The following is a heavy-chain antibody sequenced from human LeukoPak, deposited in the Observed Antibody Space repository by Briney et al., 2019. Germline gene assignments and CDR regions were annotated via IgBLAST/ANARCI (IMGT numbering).Heavy chain of an antibody. J-gene: IGHJ4*02. Sequence: GGSLRLSCAASGFTFSSYSMNWVRQAPGKGLEWVSYISSSSSTIYYADSVKGRFTISRDNAKNSLYLQMNSLRAEDTAVYYCAYQGEFRAFDYWGEGTLVTVSS. CDR3: AYQGEFRAFDY. CDR2: ISSSSSTI. D-gene: IGHD3-10*01. CDR1: GFTFSSYS. V-gene: IGHV3-48*01.